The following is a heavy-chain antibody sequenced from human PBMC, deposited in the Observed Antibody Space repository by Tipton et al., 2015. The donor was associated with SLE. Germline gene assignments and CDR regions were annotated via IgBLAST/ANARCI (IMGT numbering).Heavy chain of an antibody. D-gene: IGHD6-13*01. V-gene: IGHV4-38-2*01. CDR3: ARGVLSSSWTLDGMDV. CDR1: GYSISSGYY. J-gene: IGHJ6*02. CDR2: IYHSGST. Sequence: GLVKPSETLSLTCGVSGYSISSGYYWGWIRQPPGKGLEWIGSIYHSGSTYYNPSLKSRVTIPVDTSKNQFSLKLSSVTAADTAVYYCARGVLSSSWTLDGMDVWGQGTTVTVSS.